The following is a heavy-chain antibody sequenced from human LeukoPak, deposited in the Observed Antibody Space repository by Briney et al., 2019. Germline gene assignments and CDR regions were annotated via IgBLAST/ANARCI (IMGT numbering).Heavy chain of an antibody. CDR1: GGSISSYY. Sequence: PSETLSLTCTVSGGSISSYYWSWLRQPPGKGLEWIGYIYYSGSTNYNPSLKSRVTISVDTSKNQFSLKLSSVTAADTAVYYCARETPMVRGGRYYGMDVWGQGTTVTVSS. CDR2: IYYSGST. V-gene: IGHV4-59*01. D-gene: IGHD3-10*01. CDR3: ARETPMVRGGRYYGMDV. J-gene: IGHJ6*02.